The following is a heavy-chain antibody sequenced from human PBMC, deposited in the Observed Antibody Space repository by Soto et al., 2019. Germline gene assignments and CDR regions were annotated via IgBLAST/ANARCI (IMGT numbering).Heavy chain of an antibody. Sequence: GESLKISCKGSGYSFTSYWIGWVRQMPGKGLEWMGIIYPGDSDTRYSPSFQGQVTISADKSISTAYLQWSSLKASDTAMYYCARVEAPFDYYYYGMDVWGQGTTVTVSS. J-gene: IGHJ6*02. V-gene: IGHV5-51*01. CDR1: GYSFTSYW. CDR2: IYPGDSDT. CDR3: ARVEAPFDYYYYGMDV.